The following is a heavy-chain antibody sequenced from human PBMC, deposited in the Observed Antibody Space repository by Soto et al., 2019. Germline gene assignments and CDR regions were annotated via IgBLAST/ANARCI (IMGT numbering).Heavy chain of an antibody. CDR2: FDPEDGET. V-gene: IGHV1-24*01. D-gene: IGHD4-17*01. J-gene: IGHJ6*03. Sequence: ASVKVSCKVSGYTLTELSMHWVRQAPGKGLEWMGGFDPEDGETIYAQKFQGRVTMTEDTSTDTAYMELSSLRSEDTAVYYCATGAAVTTGYYYYYMDVWGKGTTVTVAS. CDR1: GYTLTELS. CDR3: ATGAAVTTGYYYYYMDV.